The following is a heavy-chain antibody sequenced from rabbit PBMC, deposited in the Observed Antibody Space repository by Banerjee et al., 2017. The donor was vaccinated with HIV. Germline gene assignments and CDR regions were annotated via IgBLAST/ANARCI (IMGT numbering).Heavy chain of an antibody. D-gene: IGHD8-1*01. J-gene: IGHJ6*01. CDR2: IYTTSGST. V-gene: IGHV1S40*01. CDR3: ARFDVGNNYYTL. Sequence: QSLEESGGDLVKPGASLTLTCTASGFSFSSSDWICWVRQAPGKGLEWIACIYTTSGSTWYASWVNGRFTISRTSSTTVTLQMTSPTAADTATYFCARFDVGNNYYTLWGPGTLVTVS. CDR1: GFSFSSSDW.